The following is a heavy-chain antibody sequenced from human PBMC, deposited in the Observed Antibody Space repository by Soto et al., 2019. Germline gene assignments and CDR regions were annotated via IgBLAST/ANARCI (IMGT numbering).Heavy chain of an antibody. J-gene: IGHJ4*02. V-gene: IGHV3-30-3*01. CDR3: ARANQPYYYDSSDYYYVPFDY. CDR2: ISYDGSNK. CDR1: GFTFSSYA. Sequence: GGSLRLSCAASGFTFSSYAMHWVRQAPGKGLEWVAVISYDGSNKYYADSVKGRFTISRDNSKNTLYLQMNSLRAEDTAVYYCARANQPYYYDSSDYYYVPFDYWGQGTLVTVSS. D-gene: IGHD3-22*01.